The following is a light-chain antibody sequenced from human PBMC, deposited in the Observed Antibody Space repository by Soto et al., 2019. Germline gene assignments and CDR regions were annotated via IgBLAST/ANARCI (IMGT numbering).Light chain of an antibody. CDR2: EVS. V-gene: IGLV2-14*01. CDR3: SSYTTSSTLV. J-gene: IGLJ2*01. CDR1: NSDVGTYNY. Sequence: QSALTQPASVSGSPGQSITISCTGTNSDVGTYNYVSWYQQHPGKAPKFVVYEVSDRPSGVSDRFSGSKSGNTASLTISGLKAEDEADYYCSSYTTSSTLVFGGGTKLTVL.